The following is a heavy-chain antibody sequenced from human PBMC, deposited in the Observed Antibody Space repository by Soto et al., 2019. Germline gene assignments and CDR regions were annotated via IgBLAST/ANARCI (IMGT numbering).Heavy chain of an antibody. CDR3: AKAYSNSWPNDWFDP. Sequence: EVQLLESGGGWLQPGGSLRLSCAASGFTFXSYAMNWVRQAPGKGLEWVSGITGSGAGSYYSDSVKGRFTISRDNSKNTLYLQMNSLRAEDTAVYYCAKAYSNSWPNDWFDPWGQGTLVTVSS. V-gene: IGHV3-23*01. J-gene: IGHJ5*02. D-gene: IGHD6-13*01. CDR2: ITGSGAGS. CDR1: GFTFXSYA.